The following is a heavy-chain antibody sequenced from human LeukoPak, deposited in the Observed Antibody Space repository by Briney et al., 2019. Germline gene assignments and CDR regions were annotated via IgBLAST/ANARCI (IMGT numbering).Heavy chain of an antibody. V-gene: IGHV3-30*18. CDR3: AKERASRDDY. Sequence: SGRSLRLPCAASGFTFSSYGMHWVRQAPGKGLEWVAVISYDGSNKYYADSVKGRFTISRDNSKNTLYLQMNSLRAEDTAVYYCAKERASRDDYWGQGTLVTVSS. J-gene: IGHJ4*02. CDR2: ISYDGSNK. CDR1: GFTFSSYG.